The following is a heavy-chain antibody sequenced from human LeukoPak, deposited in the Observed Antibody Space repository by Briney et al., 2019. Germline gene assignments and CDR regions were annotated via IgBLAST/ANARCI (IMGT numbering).Heavy chain of an antibody. CDR2: IKLDGSVK. Sequence: GGSLRLSCAAFGFTFSNYWMNWVRQAPGKGLEWVAIIKLDGSVKYYVDSVKGRFSISRDNAKNSVYLQMNNLRAEDTAVYYCANSYGCDYWGQGTLVTVSS. V-gene: IGHV3-7*03. CDR1: GFTFSNYW. J-gene: IGHJ4*02. D-gene: IGHD5-18*01. CDR3: ANSYGCDY.